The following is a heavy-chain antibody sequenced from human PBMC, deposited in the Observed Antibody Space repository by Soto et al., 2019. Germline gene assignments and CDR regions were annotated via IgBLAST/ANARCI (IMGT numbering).Heavy chain of an antibody. CDR1: GGTFSSYT. CDR2: IIPILGIA. CDR3: ARDVGFEAGYNYLQH. D-gene: IGHD5-12*01. J-gene: IGHJ1*01. Sequence: QVQLVQSGAEVKKPGSSVKVSCKASGGTFSSYTISWVRQAPGQGLEWMGRIIPILGIANYAQKFQGRVTITADKYTSTPYIELSSLRSEDKAVYYCARDVGFEAGYNYLQHWGQGTLVTVSS. V-gene: IGHV1-69*08.